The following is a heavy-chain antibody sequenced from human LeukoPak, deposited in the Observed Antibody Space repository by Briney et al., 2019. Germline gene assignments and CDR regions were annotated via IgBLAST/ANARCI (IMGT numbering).Heavy chain of an antibody. V-gene: IGHV4-61*02. Sequence: SQTLSLTCTVSGGSISSDSYFWSWIRQPAGKGLEWIGRLYSSGSTDYNPSLKSRVTISVDTSKNQFSLKLSSVTAADTAVYYCARASRYCSGGSCYSTGYFDYWGQGTLVTVSS. CDR3: ARASRYCSGGSCYSTGYFDY. CDR2: LYSSGST. J-gene: IGHJ4*02. CDR1: GGSISSDSYF. D-gene: IGHD2-15*01.